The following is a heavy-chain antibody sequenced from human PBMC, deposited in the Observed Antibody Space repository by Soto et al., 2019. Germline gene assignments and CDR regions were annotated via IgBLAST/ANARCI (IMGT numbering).Heavy chain of an antibody. V-gene: IGHV3-30*18. D-gene: IGHD6-13*01. CDR3: AKYSSSWSKRKYYYYGMDV. J-gene: IGHJ6*02. CDR1: GFTFSSYG. Sequence: PGGSLRLSCAASGFTFSSYGMHWVRQAPGKGLEWVAVISYDGSNKYYADSVKGRFTISRDNSKNTLYLQMNSLRAEDTAVYYCAKYSSSWSKRKYYYYGMDVWGQGTTVTVSS. CDR2: ISYDGSNK.